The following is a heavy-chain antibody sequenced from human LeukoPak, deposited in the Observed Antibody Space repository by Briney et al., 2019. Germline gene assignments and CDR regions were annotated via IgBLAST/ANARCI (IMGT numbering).Heavy chain of an antibody. CDR1: GYTLTSYA. D-gene: IGHD2/OR15-2a*01. J-gene: IGHJ6*02. V-gene: IGHV1-3*01. CDR3: AREIGIYGMDV. CDR2: INAGNGNT. Sequence: GTSVKVSCKASGYTLTSYAMHWVRQAPGQRLEWMGWINAGNGNTKYSQKFRGRVSITRDTSASTAYMELSSLRSEDTAVYYCAREIGIYGMDVWGQGTTVTVSS.